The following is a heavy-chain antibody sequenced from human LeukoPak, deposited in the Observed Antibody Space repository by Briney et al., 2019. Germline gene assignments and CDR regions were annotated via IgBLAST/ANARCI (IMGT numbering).Heavy chain of an antibody. J-gene: IGHJ3*02. Sequence: GASVKVSCKASGYTFTSYGISWVRQAPGQGLEWMGWISAYNGNTNYAQKLQGRVTMTTDKSTSTAYMELSSLRSEDTAVYYCARDIGITMVRGVIHAFDIWGQGTMVTVSS. CDR1: GYTFTSYG. V-gene: IGHV1-18*01. D-gene: IGHD3-10*01. CDR3: ARDIGITMVRGVIHAFDI. CDR2: ISAYNGNT.